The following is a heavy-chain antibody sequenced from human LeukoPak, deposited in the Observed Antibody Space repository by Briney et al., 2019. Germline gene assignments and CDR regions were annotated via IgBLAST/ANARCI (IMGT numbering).Heavy chain of an antibody. V-gene: IGHV1-2*02. J-gene: IGHJ4*02. CDR2: INPNSGGT. Sequence: ASVKVSCKASGYTFTGYYMHWVRQVPGQGLEWMGWINPNSGGTNYAQKFQGRVTMTRDTSISTAYMELSRLRPDDTAVYYCARGSRGSPYYDILPIGYWGQGTLVTVSS. CDR1: GYTFTGYY. CDR3: ARGSRGSPYYDILPIGY. D-gene: IGHD3-9*01.